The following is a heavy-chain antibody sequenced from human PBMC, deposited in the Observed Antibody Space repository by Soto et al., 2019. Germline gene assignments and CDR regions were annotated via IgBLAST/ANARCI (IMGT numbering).Heavy chain of an antibody. CDR2: ITVNGGNT. CDR1: GFPLSTYG. Sequence: GGSLRLSCAASGFPLSTYGMTWVRQAPGKGLEWVSAITVNGGNTYYVDSVKGRFTSSRDNSKNMLYLQVNSLRVEDTAVYYCARIRGYWYGLDVWGQGTTVTVSS. J-gene: IGHJ6*02. CDR3: ARIRGYWYGLDV. V-gene: IGHV3-23*01.